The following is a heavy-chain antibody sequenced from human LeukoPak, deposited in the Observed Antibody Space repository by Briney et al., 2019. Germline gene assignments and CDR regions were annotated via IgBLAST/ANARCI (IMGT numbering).Heavy chain of an antibody. CDR2: INHSGST. D-gene: IGHD2-15*01. CDR3: ARAPGAALD. J-gene: IGHJ4*02. CDR1: GGSFSGYY. Sequence: SETLSLTCAVYGGSFSGYYWSWIRQPPGKGLEWIGEINHSGSTNYNPSLKSRVTVSLDTSKNQFSLKLSSVTAADTAVYYCARAPGAALDWGRGTLVTVSS. V-gene: IGHV4-34*01.